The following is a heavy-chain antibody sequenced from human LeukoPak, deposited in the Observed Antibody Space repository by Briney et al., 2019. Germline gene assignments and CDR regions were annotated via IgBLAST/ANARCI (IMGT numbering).Heavy chain of an antibody. D-gene: IGHD3-22*01. Sequence: ASVKVSCKASGYTFTSYGISWVRQAPGQGLEWMGWISAYNGNTNYAQKLQGRVTMTTDTSTSTAYMELRSLRSDDTAVYYCARLMVYDSSGYYYLLSAGGNLFDYWGQGTLVTVSS. V-gene: IGHV1-18*01. J-gene: IGHJ4*02. CDR2: ISAYNGNT. CDR3: ARLMVYDSSGYYYLLSAGGNLFDY. CDR1: GYTFTSYG.